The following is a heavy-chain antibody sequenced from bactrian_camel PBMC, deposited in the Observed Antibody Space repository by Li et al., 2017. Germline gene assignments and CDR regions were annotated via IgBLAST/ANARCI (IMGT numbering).Heavy chain of an antibody. Sequence: HVQLVESGGGLVQADGSLRLSCVASGDGFTGGCMGWFRQAPGKEREGVAAFDSKGTTVYGDSVQGRFTISKDSAKNTLYLQMNSLKPEDTTMYYCAARRARCPATHCYGSTCGFSDWGQGTQVTVS. D-gene: IGHD6*01. CDR2: FDSKGTT. CDR3: AARRARCPATHCYGSTCGFSD. V-gene: IGHV3S53*01. J-gene: IGHJ4*01. CDR1: GDGFTGGC.